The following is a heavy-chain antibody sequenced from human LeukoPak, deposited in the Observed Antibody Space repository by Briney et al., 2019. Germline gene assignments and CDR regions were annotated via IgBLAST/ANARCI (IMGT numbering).Heavy chain of an antibody. D-gene: IGHD3-22*01. CDR3: AKSKFYYDSSGYWEGFDY. J-gene: IGHJ4*02. V-gene: IGHV3-9*01. CDR1: GFTFDDYA. CDR2: ISWNSGSI. Sequence: GGSLRLSCAASGFTFDDYAMHWVRQAPGKGLEWVSGISWNSGSIGYADSVKGQFTISRDNAKNSLYLQMNSLRAEDTALYYCAKSKFYYDSSGYWEGFDYWGQGTLVTVSS.